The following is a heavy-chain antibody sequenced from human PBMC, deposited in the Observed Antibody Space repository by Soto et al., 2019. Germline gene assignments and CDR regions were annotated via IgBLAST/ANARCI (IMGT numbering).Heavy chain of an antibody. CDR2: INAGNGNT. CDR3: ASSYSNYALIDYYYYGMDV. Sequence: QVQLVQSGAEVKKPGASVKVSCKASGYTFTSYAMHWVRQAPGQRLEWMGWINAGNGNTKYSQKFQGRVTITRDTSASTAYMELSSLRSEDTAVYYCASSYSNYALIDYYYYGMDVWGQGNTVTVSS. J-gene: IGHJ6*02. CDR1: GYTFTSYA. V-gene: IGHV1-3*01. D-gene: IGHD4-4*01.